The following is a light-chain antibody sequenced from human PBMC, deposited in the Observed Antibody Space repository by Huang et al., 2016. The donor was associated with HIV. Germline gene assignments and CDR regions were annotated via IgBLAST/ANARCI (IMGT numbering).Light chain of an antibody. V-gene: IGKV1-5*03. CDR2: KAS. CDR3: QQYNSYSAT. CDR1: QSIRSW. J-gene: IGKJ1*01. Sequence: DIQMTQSPSTLSASVGDRVTITCRASQSIRSWLAWYQQKPGKAPKLLIYKASSLESGVPARFSGSGSGTEFTLTISSLQPDDLATYYCQQYNSYSATFGQGTKVEIK.